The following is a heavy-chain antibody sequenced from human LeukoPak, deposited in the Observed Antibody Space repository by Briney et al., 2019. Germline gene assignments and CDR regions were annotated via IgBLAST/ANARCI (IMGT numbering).Heavy chain of an antibody. CDR2: IKQDGSEK. Sequence: TGGSLRLSCAASGFTFSRYWMSWVRQTPGKGLEWVANIKQDGSEKYYVDSVKGRFTISRDNAKNSLYLQMNSLRAEDTAVYYCARGLSAAGLIDYWGQGTLVTVSS. CDR1: GFTFSRYW. CDR3: ARGLSAAGLIDY. V-gene: IGHV3-7*02. D-gene: IGHD6-13*01. J-gene: IGHJ4*02.